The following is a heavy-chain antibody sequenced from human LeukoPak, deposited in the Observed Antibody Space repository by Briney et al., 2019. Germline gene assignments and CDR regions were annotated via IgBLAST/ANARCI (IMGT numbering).Heavy chain of an antibody. CDR2: ISSSSSYT. Sequence: PGGSLRLSCAGSGFTFSDNYMSWIRQAPGKGLEWVSYISSSSSYTNYADSVKGRFTISRDNAKNSLYLQMNSLRAEDTAVYYCARDRTTVTNNGMDVGGQGTTVTVSS. CDR3: ARDRTTVTNNGMDV. J-gene: IGHJ6*02. D-gene: IGHD4-17*01. V-gene: IGHV3-11*05. CDR1: GFTFSDNY.